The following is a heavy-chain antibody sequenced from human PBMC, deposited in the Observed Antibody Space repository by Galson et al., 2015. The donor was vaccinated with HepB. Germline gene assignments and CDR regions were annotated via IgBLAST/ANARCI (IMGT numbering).Heavy chain of an antibody. J-gene: IGHJ6*02. CDR1: GFTFSSYG. D-gene: IGHD3-9*01. CDR3: ARDPPTGGYFDWLPYYYYYGMDV. Sequence: SLRLSCAASGFTFSSYGMHWVRQAPGKGLEWVAVIWYDGSNKYYADSVKGRFTISRDNSKNTLYLQMNSLRAEDTAVYYCARDPPTGGYFDWLPYYYYYGMDVWGQGTTVTVSS. V-gene: IGHV3-33*08. CDR2: IWYDGSNK.